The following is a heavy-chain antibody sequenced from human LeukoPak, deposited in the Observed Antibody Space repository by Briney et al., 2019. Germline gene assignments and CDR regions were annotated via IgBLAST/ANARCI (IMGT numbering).Heavy chain of an antibody. J-gene: IGHJ4*02. D-gene: IGHD4-23*01. Sequence: GGSLTVSCKASGYTFTSYGISWVRQAPGQGLEWMGGTNPIVGATYYAQKFQGRVTISRDESTSTANMELSSLRPDDTAVYYCARGRVMNDYGGNILEYWGQGTLVTVSS. CDR1: GYTFTSYG. V-gene: IGHV1-69*13. CDR3: ARGRVMNDYGGNILEY. CDR2: TNPIVGAT.